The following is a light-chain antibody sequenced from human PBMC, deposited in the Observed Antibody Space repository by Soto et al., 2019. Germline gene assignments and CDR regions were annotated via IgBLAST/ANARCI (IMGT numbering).Light chain of an antibody. J-gene: IGLJ1*01. CDR3: SSYTTSSTLLYV. V-gene: IGLV2-14*01. CDR2: EVS. Sequence: QSALPQPASVSGSPGQSITISCTGTSSDVGGYNSVSWYQQHPGKAPKLMIYEVSNRPSGVSNRFSGSKSGNTASLTISGLQAEDEADYYCSSYTTSSTLLYVVGTGTKVTVL. CDR1: SSDVGGYNS.